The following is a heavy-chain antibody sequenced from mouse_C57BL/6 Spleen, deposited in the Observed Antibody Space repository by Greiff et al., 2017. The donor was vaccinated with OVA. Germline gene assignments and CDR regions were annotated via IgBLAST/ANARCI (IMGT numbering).Heavy chain of an antibody. CDR3: ERDSNYFFAY. CDR2: ISPNYGTA. J-gene: IGHJ3*01. V-gene: IGHV1-39*01. Sequence: EVQLQQSGPELVKPGASVTISCKASGYSFTDYNMNWVKQSNGKSLEWIGVISPNYGTASYNQKFKGKGTLTVNQSSSTSYMQLNSLTSKETAVYYRERDSNYFFAYCGEGTLVTVSA. CDR1: GYSFTDYN. D-gene: IGHD2-5*01.